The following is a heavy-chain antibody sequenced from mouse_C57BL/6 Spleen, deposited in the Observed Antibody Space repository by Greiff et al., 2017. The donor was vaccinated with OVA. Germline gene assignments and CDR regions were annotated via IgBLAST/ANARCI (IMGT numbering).Heavy chain of an antibody. CDR2: INPSTGGT. V-gene: IGHV1-42*01. J-gene: IGHJ4*01. D-gene: IGHD1-1*01. Sequence: VQLQQSGPELVKPGASVKISCKASGYSFTGYYMNWVKQSPEKSLEWIGEINPSTGGTTYNQKFKAKATLTVDKSSSTAYMQLKSLTSEDSAVYYCARVTTDYYAMDFWGQGTSVTVSS. CDR3: ARVTTDYYAMDF. CDR1: GYSFTGYY.